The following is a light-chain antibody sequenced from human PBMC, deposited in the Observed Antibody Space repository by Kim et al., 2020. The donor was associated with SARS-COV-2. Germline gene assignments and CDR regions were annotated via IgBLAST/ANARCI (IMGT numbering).Light chain of an antibody. V-gene: IGKV3-15*01. CDR2: AAS. J-gene: IGKJ4*01. CDR3: QQYNNWPPLT. Sequence: PGDRATHSCRASQSVSNNLAWYQQKPGQAPRLLIYAASTSATGIPARFSGSGSGTEFTLTISSLQSEDFALYFCQQYNNWPPLTFGGGTKVDIK. CDR1: QSVSNN.